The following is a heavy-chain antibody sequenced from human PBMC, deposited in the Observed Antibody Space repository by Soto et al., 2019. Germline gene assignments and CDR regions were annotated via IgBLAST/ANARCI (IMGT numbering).Heavy chain of an antibody. CDR1: GGSISSYY. V-gene: IGHV4-59*01. CDR2: IYYSGST. J-gene: IGHJ6*02. Sequence: SETLSLTCTVSGGSISSYYWSWIRQPPGKGLEWIGYIYYSGSTNYNPSLKSRVTISVDTSKSQFSLKLSSVTAADTAVYYCARDRYYDFWSGTTVYYYGMDVWGQGTTVTVSS. CDR3: ARDRYYDFWSGTTVYYYGMDV. D-gene: IGHD3-3*01.